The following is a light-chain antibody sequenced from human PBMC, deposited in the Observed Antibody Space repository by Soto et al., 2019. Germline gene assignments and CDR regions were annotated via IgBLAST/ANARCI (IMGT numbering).Light chain of an antibody. CDR2: DVS. V-gene: IGLV2-14*01. CDR1: NTDVGAYNY. J-gene: IGLJ2*01. Sequence: QSALTQPASVSGSPGQSITISCSGTNTDVGAYNYVSWYQQHPGKAPKLIISDVSHRPSGVSDRFSGSKSGNTASLSISGLQAEDEADYYCSSFTIRSTVLFGGGTQLTVL. CDR3: SSFTIRSTVL.